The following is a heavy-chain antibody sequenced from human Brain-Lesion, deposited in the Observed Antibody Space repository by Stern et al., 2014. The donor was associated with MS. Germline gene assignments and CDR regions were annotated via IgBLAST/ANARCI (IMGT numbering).Heavy chain of an antibody. CDR1: GGSISSGGYY. CDR2: IFNSGGT. CDR3: ARGRVVPGFQYYATDV. J-gene: IGHJ6*02. D-gene: IGHD2-2*01. V-gene: IGHV4-61*02. Sequence: VQLEESGPGLVKPSQTLSLSCTVSGGSISSGGYYWSWIRQPAGKGLEWIGRIFNSGGTRHNPSLKSRVTISIDTSKTQFSLRLNSMTAADTAVYYCARGRVVPGFQYYATDVWGQGTTVIVSS.